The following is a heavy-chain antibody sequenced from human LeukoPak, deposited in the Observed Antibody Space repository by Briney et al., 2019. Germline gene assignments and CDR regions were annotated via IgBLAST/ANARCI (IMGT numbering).Heavy chain of an antibody. V-gene: IGHV4-4*02. J-gene: IGHJ1*01. Sequence: PSETLSLTCAVSGGSISSSNWWSWVRQPPGKGLEWIGEIYHSGSTNYNPSLKSRVTISVDKSKNQFSLKLSSVTAADTAVYYCAREMGPIDARYFQYWGQGTLVTVSS. CDR3: AREMGPIDARYFQY. D-gene: IGHD2-8*01. CDR2: IYHSGST. CDR1: GGSISSSNW.